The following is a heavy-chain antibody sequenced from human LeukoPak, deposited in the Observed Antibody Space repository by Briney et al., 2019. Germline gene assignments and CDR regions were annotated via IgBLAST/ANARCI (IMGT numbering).Heavy chain of an antibody. Sequence: PGGSLTLSCAASGFPFTTYNMNWVRQAPGKGLEWISYISPSSSTIYCADSVKARFTVSRDNAKNSLYPQMNSLRDEDTAVYYCARGRQPWLADYWGQGSLVTASS. J-gene: IGHJ4*02. CDR2: ISPSSSTI. V-gene: IGHV3-48*02. CDR1: GFPFTTYN. D-gene: IGHD5-18*01. CDR3: ARGRQPWLADY.